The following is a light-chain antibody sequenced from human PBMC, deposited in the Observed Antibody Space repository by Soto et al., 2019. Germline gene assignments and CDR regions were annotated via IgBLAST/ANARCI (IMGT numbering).Light chain of an antibody. CDR1: QSVSSNY. Sequence: ENVLTQSPGTLSLSPGERATLSCRASQSVSSNYLAWYQQKPGQAPRLLIYGASSSATGIPGRFSGSGSGTDFTVTISRLEPEDFAVYYCQQYGSSPYTFGQGTKLESK. CDR3: QQYGSSPYT. V-gene: IGKV3-20*01. CDR2: GAS. J-gene: IGKJ2*01.